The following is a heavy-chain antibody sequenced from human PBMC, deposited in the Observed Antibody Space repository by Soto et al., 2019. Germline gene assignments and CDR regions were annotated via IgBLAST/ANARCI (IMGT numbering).Heavy chain of an antibody. V-gene: IGHV4-59*08. CDR3: VRQGIDYLPGLVDV. D-gene: IGHD4-17*01. CDR2: VYYTGDT. Sequence: QVQLQQSGPRLVKPSETLSLTCTVSSGPDRSHNWGWIRQPPGRGLEWIGYVYYTGDTAYNPSLRGRVTISAGTSTNDISLTLNSVTAADTAVYYCVRQGIDYLPGLVDVGGQGTTVSVSS. CDR1: SGPDRSHN. J-gene: IGHJ6*02.